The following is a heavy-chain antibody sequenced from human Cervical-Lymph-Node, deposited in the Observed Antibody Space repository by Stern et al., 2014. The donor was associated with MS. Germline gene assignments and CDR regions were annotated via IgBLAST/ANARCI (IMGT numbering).Heavy chain of an antibody. V-gene: IGHV4-39*01. D-gene: IGHD3-10*01. CDR2: MFHSGRT. J-gene: IGHJ5*02. Sequence: QVQLQESGPGLVQPSETLSLTCTVSGGSITSNSYYWDWIRQPPGKGLEWVGSMFHSGRTFYNPSLKGRLTISVDTSKSQFSLNLTSVTTADTAVYYCARRGHYGSASFLPWGQGTLVTVSS. CDR1: GGSITSNSYY. CDR3: ARRGHYGSASFLP.